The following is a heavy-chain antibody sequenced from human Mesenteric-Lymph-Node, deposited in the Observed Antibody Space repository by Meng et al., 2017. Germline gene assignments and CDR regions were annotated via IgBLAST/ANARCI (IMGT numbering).Heavy chain of an antibody. V-gene: IGHV1-2*06. CDR1: GYTFTGYY. D-gene: IGHD2-2*01. CDR3: ARDPLYCSSTSCYLD. J-gene: IGHJ4*02. Sequence: ASVKVSCKAAGYTFTGYYMHWVRQAPGQGLEWMGRINPNSGGTNYAQKFQGRVTMTRDTSISTAYMELSRLGSDDTAVYYCARDPLYCSSTSCYLDWGQGTLVTVSS. CDR2: INPNSGGT.